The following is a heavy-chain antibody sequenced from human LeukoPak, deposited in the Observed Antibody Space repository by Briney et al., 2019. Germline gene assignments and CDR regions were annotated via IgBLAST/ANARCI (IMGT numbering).Heavy chain of an antibody. J-gene: IGHJ3*02. V-gene: IGHV4-59*01. CDR2: IYYSGST. CDR1: GGSISSYY. Sequence: SETLSLTCTVSGGSISSYYWSWIRQPPGKGLEWIGYIYYSGSTNYNPFLKSRVTISVDTSRNQFSLKLSSVTAADTAVYYCARQTRYYDSSGYYYGDAFDIWGQGTMVTVSS. D-gene: IGHD3-22*01. CDR3: ARQTRYYDSSGYYYGDAFDI.